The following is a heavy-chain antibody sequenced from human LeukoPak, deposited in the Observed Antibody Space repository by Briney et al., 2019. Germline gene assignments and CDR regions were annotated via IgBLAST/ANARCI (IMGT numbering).Heavy chain of an antibody. CDR3: ARVSMGDSSGYYYVLDY. V-gene: IGHV4-59*01. CDR1: GGSISSYY. D-gene: IGHD3-22*01. CDR2: IYYSGST. J-gene: IGHJ4*02. Sequence: SETLSLTCTVSGGSISSYYWSWIRQPPGKGLEWIGYIYYSGSTNYNPSLKSRVTISVDTSKNQFSLKLSSVTAADTAVYYCARVSMGDSSGYYYVLDYWGQGTLVTVSS.